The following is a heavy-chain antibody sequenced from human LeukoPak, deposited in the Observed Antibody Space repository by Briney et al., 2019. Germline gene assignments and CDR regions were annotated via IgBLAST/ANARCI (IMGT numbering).Heavy chain of an antibody. CDR3: ASAPSYDSNGYWAARNWFDP. J-gene: IGHJ5*02. V-gene: IGHV4-34*01. Sequence: SETLSLTCAVYGGSFSGYYWSWIRQPPGKGLEWIGEINHSGSTNYNPSLKSRVTISVDTSKNQFSLKLSSVTAADTAVYYCASAPSYDSNGYWAARNWFDPWGQGTLVTVSS. CDR1: GGSFSGYY. CDR2: INHSGST. D-gene: IGHD3-22*01.